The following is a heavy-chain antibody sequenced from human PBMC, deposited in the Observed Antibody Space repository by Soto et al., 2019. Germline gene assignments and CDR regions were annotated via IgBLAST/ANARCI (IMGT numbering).Heavy chain of an antibody. Sequence: PGGSLRLSCAASGFTFSSYGMSWVRQAPGKGLKWVSGISGSGGGTYYADSVKGRFTISRDSSKNTLYLQMNSLRAEDTAVYYCAKDRVCSECSCYWDYWGQGSPVTVSS. D-gene: IGHD2-15*01. CDR2: ISGSGGGT. CDR1: GFTFSSYG. CDR3: AKDRVCSECSCYWDY. V-gene: IGHV3-23*01. J-gene: IGHJ4*02.